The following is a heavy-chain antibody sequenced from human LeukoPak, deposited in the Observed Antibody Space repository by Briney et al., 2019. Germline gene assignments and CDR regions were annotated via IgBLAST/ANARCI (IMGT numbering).Heavy chain of an antibody. V-gene: IGHV1-2*02. D-gene: IGHD2-8*02. CDR3: ARVEYCTVGVCNSYDL. Sequence: ASVKVSCKASGYTFTGPYIHWLRQAPGQGPEWMGWINPNTGGARYAQKFQGRVTMTRDTSITTAYMEVSRLTSDDTAIYYCARVEYCTVGVCNSYDLWGQGTLVTVSS. CDR1: GYTFTGPY. CDR2: INPNTGGA. J-gene: IGHJ4*02.